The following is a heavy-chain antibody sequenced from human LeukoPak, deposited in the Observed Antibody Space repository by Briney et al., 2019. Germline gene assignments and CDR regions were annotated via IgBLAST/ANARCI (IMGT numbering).Heavy chain of an antibody. CDR2: IYYRGRT. V-gene: IGHV4-39*01. CDR3: ARQKILDDNYDSSGYYVDQ. CDR1: NASIISSSYY. Sequence: SETLSLTCSVSNASIISSSYYWGWIREPPGKGLEWIGSIYYRGRTYYNPSLKIRVTISADTSKNQFSLNLNSVTASDTAVYYCARQKILDDNYDSSGYYVDQWGQGSLVTVSS. D-gene: IGHD3-22*01. J-gene: IGHJ4*02.